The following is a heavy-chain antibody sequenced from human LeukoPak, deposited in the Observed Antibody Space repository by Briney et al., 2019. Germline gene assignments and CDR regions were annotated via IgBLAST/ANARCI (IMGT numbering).Heavy chain of an antibody. D-gene: IGHD6-19*01. CDR3: AREHRGYSSGWYYFDY. V-gene: IGHV4-61*08. CDR2: IYYSGST. CDR1: GGSISSGGYY. Sequence: SETLSLTCTVSGGSISSGGYYWSWIRQHPGKGLEWIGYIYYSGSTNYNPSLKSRVTISVDTSKNQFSLKLSSVTAADTAVYYCAREHRGYSSGWYYFDYWGQGTLVTVSS. J-gene: IGHJ4*02.